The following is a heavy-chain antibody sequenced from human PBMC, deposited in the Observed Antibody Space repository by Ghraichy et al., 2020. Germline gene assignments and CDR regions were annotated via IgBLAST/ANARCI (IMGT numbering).Heavy chain of an antibody. V-gene: IGHV3-23*01. CDR3: AKDRYYYASGRSYGMDV. CDR1: GFSLSNYA. J-gene: IGHJ6*02. CDR2: ISVSGDRT. Sequence: GGSLRLSCAASGFSLSNYAMNWVRQAPGKGLEWVSSISVSGDRTYFADSVKGRFTISRDISKNMLFLEMNSLRVEDTALYYCAKDRYYYASGRSYGMDVWGHGTTVTVSS. D-gene: IGHD3-10*01.